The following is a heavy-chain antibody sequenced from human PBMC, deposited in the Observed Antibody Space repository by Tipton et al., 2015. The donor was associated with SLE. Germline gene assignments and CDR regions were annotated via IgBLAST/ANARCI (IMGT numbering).Heavy chain of an antibody. CDR2: ISSSSSYI. CDR1: GFTFSSYS. Sequence: VQLVQSGGGLVQPGGSLRLSCAASGFTFSSYSMNWVRQAPGKGLEWVSSISSSSSYIYYADSVKGRFTISRDNAKNSLYLQMNSLRAEDTAVYYCARGEVRGVINSFDLWGRGTLVTVSS. CDR3: ARGEVRGVINSFDL. J-gene: IGHJ2*01. V-gene: IGHV3-21*01. D-gene: IGHD3-10*01.